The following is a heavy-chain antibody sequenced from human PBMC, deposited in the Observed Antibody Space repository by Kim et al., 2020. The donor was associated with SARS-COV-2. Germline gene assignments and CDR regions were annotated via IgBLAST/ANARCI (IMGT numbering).Heavy chain of an antibody. CDR1: GFTFSSYW. Sequence: GGSLRLSCAASGFTFSSYWMHWVRQAPGKGLVWVSRINSDGSSTSYADSVKGRFTISRDNAKNTLYLQMNSLRAEDTAVYYCARDRPADIIAAAVENWFDPWGQGTLVTVSS. D-gene: IGHD6-13*01. CDR2: INSDGSST. J-gene: IGHJ5*02. V-gene: IGHV3-74*01. CDR3: ARDRPADIIAAAVENWFDP.